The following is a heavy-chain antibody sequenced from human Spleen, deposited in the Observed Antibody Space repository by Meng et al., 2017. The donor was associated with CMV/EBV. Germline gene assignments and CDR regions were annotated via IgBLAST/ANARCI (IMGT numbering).Heavy chain of an antibody. D-gene: IGHD3-22*01. CDR2: ISGSGGST. CDR1: GFTFSSYA. V-gene: IGHV3-23*01. J-gene: IGHJ6*02. Sequence: GGSLRLSCAASGFTFSSYAMSWVRQAPGKGLEWVSAISGSGGSTYYADSVKGRFTISRDNSKNTLYLQMNSLRVEDTAVYYCAKEIGDDYHYGMDVWGQGTTVTVSS. CDR3: AKEIGDDYHYGMDV.